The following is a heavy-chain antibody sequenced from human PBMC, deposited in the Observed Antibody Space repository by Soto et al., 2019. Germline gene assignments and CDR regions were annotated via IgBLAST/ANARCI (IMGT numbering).Heavy chain of an antibody. D-gene: IGHD3-22*01. CDR1: GFTFSGSA. CDR2: IRSKANSYAT. J-gene: IGHJ5*02. V-gene: IGHV3-73*01. Sequence: QPGGSLRLSCAASGFTFSGSAMHWVRQASGKGLEWVGRIRSKANSYATAYAASVKGRFTISRDDSKNTAYLQMNSLKTEDTAVYYCTRPADSSGYNWFDPWGQGTLVTVSS. CDR3: TRPADSSGYNWFDP.